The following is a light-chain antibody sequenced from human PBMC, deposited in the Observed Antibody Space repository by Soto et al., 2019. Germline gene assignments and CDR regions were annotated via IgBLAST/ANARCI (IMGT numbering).Light chain of an antibody. V-gene: IGLV2-14*01. Sequence: QSALTQPASVSGSPGQSITISCTGTSSDVGGYNYVSWFQHHPGKAPKLIIYEVSYRPSGVSSRFSGSRSGNTASLTISGLQSDDEADYYCMSPTASITWIFGGGTKLTVL. CDR1: SSDVGGYNY. CDR3: MSPTASITWI. J-gene: IGLJ2*01. CDR2: EVS.